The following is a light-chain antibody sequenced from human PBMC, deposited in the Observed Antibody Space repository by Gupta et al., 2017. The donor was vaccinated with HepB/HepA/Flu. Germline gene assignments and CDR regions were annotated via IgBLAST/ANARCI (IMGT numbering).Light chain of an antibody. Sequence: EIVLTQSPATLSLSPGERATLSCRASQSVSSYLAWYQQKPVQAPRLLIYDASNSVTGIPARFSGSGSVTDFTLTISSLVPEDFAVYYCQQRSNWATSFGAGIK. V-gene: IGKV3-11*01. J-gene: IGKJ4*01. CDR2: DAS. CDR3: QQRSNWATS. CDR1: QSVSSY.